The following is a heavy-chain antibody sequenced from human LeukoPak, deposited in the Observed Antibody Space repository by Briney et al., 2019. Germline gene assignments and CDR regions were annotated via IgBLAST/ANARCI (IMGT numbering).Heavy chain of an antibody. J-gene: IGHJ4*02. CDR1: GGSVNTYY. CDR2: VYYTGST. D-gene: IGHD6-6*01. V-gene: IGHV4-59*08. CDR3: ARHFAYSSSSYFDY. Sequence: SETLSLTCSVSGGSVNTYYWSWIRQPPGRGLEWIGYVYYTGSTNYNPSLKSRVTIFEDKSKNQFSLRLSSVTVADTAVYYCARHFAYSSSSYFDYWGQGNLVTVSS.